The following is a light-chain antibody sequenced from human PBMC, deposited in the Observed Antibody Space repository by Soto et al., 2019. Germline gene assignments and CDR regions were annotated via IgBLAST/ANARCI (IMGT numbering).Light chain of an antibody. CDR3: AAWDDNLNAYD. CDR1: TSNIGTFY. Sequence: QLVLTQPPSASSTPGQTVTISCSGSTSNIGTFYVYWYQHLPGTAPKLLIYLGDQRASGVSDRFSGSKSGTSASLAINGLRSDDEADYYCAAWDDNLNAYDFGSGTKVTVL. J-gene: IGLJ1*01. V-gene: IGLV1-47*02. CDR2: LGD.